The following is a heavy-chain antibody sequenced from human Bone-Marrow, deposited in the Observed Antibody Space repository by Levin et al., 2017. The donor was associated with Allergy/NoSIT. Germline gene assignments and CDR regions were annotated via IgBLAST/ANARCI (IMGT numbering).Heavy chain of an antibody. D-gene: IGHD6-19*01. CDR1: GFTFSSYA. Sequence: GGSLRLSCAASGFTFSSYAMEWVRQAPGKGLEHVSSISSNGDITYYATSVKDRFTISRDNSKNTLYLQMGSLRSDDTAVYFCATQGVDFEHSGGWYVPKGAYYYYSMDVWGKGTTVTVSS. V-gene: IGHV3-64*01. J-gene: IGHJ6*03. CDR3: ATQGVDFEHSGGWYVPKGAYYYYSMDV. CDR2: ISSNGDIT.